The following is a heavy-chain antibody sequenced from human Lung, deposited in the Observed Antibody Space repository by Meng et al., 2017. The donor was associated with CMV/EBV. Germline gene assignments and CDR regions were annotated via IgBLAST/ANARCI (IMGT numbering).Heavy chain of an antibody. V-gene: IGHV3-21*01. J-gene: IGHJ6*01. Sequence: GESLKISCAATGFTFSSYSMNWVRQAPGKGLEWVSSISSSGTYIYYADSVKGRFTISRDNAQNSLYLQMNSLRAEDTAVYYCARDVSPRSSAYFPIYYFYALDVWGQGTTVTVSS. CDR2: ISSSGTYI. CDR3: ARDVSPRSSAYFPIYYFYALDV. CDR1: GFTFSSYS. D-gene: IGHD2/OR15-2a*01.